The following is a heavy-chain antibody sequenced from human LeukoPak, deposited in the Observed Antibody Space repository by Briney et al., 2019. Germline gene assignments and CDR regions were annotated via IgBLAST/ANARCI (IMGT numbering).Heavy chain of an antibody. Sequence: GASVKVSCKASGYTFTSYYMHWVRQAPGQGLEWMGGIIPIFGTANYAQKFQGRVTITADESTSIAYMELSSLRSEDTAVYYCARALTGSSAFDYWGQGTLVTVSS. J-gene: IGHJ4*02. CDR3: ARALTGSSAFDY. CDR2: IIPIFGTA. CDR1: GYTFTSYY. D-gene: IGHD1-26*01. V-gene: IGHV1-69*13.